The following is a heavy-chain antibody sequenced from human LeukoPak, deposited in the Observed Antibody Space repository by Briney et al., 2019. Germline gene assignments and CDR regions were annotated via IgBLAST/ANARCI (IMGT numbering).Heavy chain of an antibody. CDR1: GGSIGSGSYY. J-gene: IGHJ6*03. CDR3: ARDEYLLTGGYYYYYMDV. CDR2: IYSGGST. Sequence: SETLSLTCTVSGGSIGSGSYYWSWIRQPAGKGLEWIGRIYSGGSTDYNPSLKSRVTISVDTSKSQFSLNLSSVTAADTAVYYCARDEYLLTGGYYYYYMDVWGKGTTVTVSS. V-gene: IGHV4-61*02. D-gene: IGHD1-14*01.